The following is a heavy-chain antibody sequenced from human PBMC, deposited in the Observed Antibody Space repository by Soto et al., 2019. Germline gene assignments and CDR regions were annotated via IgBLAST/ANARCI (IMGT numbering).Heavy chain of an antibody. CDR3: ARVPDY. J-gene: IGHJ4*02. V-gene: IGHV4-30-2*01. Sequence: QLQLQESGSGLVKPSQTLSLTCAVSGGSISSGGYSWSWIRQPPGKGLEWIGYMYHSGSTYYNPSLKSRVPIPIHRSKTHSSLKLSSVTAADTAVYSCARVPDYWGQGMLVTVSS. D-gene: IGHD2-2*01. CDR1: GGSISSGGYS. CDR2: MYHSGST.